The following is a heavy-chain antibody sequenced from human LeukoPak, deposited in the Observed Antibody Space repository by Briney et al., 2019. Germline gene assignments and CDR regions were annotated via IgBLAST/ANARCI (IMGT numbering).Heavy chain of an antibody. D-gene: IGHD4-23*01. CDR3: ARGDYGGNSGTFDY. V-gene: IGHV3-48*03. CDR2: ISSSGSTI. Sequence: GGSLRLSCAASGFTFSSYEMNWVRQAPGKGLEWVPYISSSGSTIYYADSVNGRFTISRDNAKNSLYLQMNSMRAEDTAVYYCARGDYGGNSGTFDYWGQGTLVTVSS. J-gene: IGHJ4*02. CDR1: GFTFSSYE.